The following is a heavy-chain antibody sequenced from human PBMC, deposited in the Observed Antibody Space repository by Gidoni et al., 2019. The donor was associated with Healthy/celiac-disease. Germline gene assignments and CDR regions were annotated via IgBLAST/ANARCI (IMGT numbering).Heavy chain of an antibody. CDR2: IRSKAYGRTT. J-gene: IGHJ3*02. V-gene: IGHV3-49*04. CDR1: GFTFGDYA. CDR3: TRTPTSFIVVVPAAPGDAFDI. Sequence: EVQLVESGGGLVQPGRSLRLSCTASGFTFGDYAMSWVRPAPGKGLEWVGFIRSKAYGRTTEYAASVKGRFTISRDDSKSIAYLQMNSLKTEDTAVYYCTRTPTSFIVVVPAAPGDAFDIWGQGTMVTVSS. D-gene: IGHD2-2*01.